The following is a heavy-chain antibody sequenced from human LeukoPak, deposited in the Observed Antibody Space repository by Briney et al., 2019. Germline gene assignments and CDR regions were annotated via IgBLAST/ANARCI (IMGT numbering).Heavy chain of an antibody. CDR3: IAHFPYFYGFDV. J-gene: IGHJ6*04. V-gene: IGHV3-15*01. CDR2: IKSEGEGATT. Sequence: GGSLRLSCVSSGFTIGTAWMSWVRQAPGKGLEWLGHIKSEGEGATTDYAAPVKGRFAISRDDSKNMIYLQMSSLKIDDTAIYYCIAHFPYFYGFDVWGKGTTVTVSS. D-gene: IGHD3-3*02. CDR1: GFTIGTAW.